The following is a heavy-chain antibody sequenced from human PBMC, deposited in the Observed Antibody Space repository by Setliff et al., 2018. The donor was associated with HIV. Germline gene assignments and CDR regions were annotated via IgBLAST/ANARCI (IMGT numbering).Heavy chain of an antibody. J-gene: IGHJ4*02. V-gene: IGHV4-30-4*08. D-gene: IGHD2-2*01. Sequence: SETLSLTCAVSGYSISSSSYYWSWIRQPPGKGLEWIGYIYYSGSTYYNPSLKSRVTISVDTSKNQFSLKLSSVTAADTAVYYCARAAWSSAVTDYWGQGTLVTVSS. CDR1: GYSISSSSYY. CDR3: ARAAWSSAVTDY. CDR2: IYYSGST.